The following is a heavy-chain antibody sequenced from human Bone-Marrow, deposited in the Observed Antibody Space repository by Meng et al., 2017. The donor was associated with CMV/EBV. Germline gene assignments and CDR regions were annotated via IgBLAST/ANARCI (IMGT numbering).Heavy chain of an antibody. CDR1: GFTFSSYG. CDR3: ANLAAAGHAY. Sequence: GESLKIPCAASGFTFSSYGMHWVRQAPGKGLEWVAVIWYDGSNKYYADSVKGRFTISRDNSKNTLYLQMKSLRAEDTAVYYCANLAAAGHAYWGQGTLVTVSS. V-gene: IGHV3-33*06. D-gene: IGHD6-13*01. CDR2: IWYDGSNK. J-gene: IGHJ4*02.